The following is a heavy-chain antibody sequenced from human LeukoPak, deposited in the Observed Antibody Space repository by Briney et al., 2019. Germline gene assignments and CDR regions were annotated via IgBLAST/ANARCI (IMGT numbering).Heavy chain of an antibody. J-gene: IGHJ4*02. CDR2: VYYSGST. D-gene: IGHD2-15*01. CDR1: GDSINTYY. Sequence: PSETLSLTCTVSGDSINTYYWNWVRQPPGKGPEWIGNVYYSGSTNYNPSLKSRVTISIDTSKNQFSLNLNSVTAADTAVYYCARGWCSGGACPIDYWGQGTLLTVSS. CDR3: ARGWCSGGACPIDY. V-gene: IGHV4-59*01.